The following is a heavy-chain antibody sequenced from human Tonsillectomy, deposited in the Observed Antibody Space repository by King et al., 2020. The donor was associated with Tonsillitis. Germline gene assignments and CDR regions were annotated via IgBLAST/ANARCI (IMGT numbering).Heavy chain of an antibody. Sequence: VQLVESGGGVVQPGRSLRLSCAASGFTFSSYGMHWVRQAPGKGLEWVAVIWYDGSNKYYADSVKGRFTISRDNSKNTLYLQMNSLRAEDTAVYYCAREGRGFSHGHRSDWFDPWGQGTLVTVSS. CDR3: AREGRGFSHGHRSDWFDP. J-gene: IGHJ5*02. V-gene: IGHV3-33*01. CDR1: GFTFSSYG. CDR2: IWYDGSNK. D-gene: IGHD5-18*01.